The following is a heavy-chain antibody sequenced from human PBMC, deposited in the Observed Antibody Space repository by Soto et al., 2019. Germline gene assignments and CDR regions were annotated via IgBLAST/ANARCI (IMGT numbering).Heavy chain of an antibody. CDR3: AKDQVGATIRGTFDP. Sequence: EVQLLESGGGLVQPGGSLRLSCAASGFTFSGYAMSWVRQAPGKGLEWVLGISGSGDSTYYADSVKGRFTISRDNSKNTLYLQMNSLRAEDTAVYYCAKDQVGATIRGTFDPWGQGTLVTVSS. J-gene: IGHJ5*02. D-gene: IGHD1-26*01. CDR2: ISGSGDST. V-gene: IGHV3-23*01. CDR1: GFTFSGYA.